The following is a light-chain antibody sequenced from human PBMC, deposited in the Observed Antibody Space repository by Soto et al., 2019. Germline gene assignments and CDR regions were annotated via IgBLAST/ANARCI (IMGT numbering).Light chain of an antibody. CDR2: GNN. CDR1: SSNIGAGFD. V-gene: IGLV1-40*01. Sequence: QPVLTQPPSVSGAPGQRVTISCTGSSSNIGAGFDVHWYQQFPGAAPQLLIYGNNNRPSGVPHRFSGSKSGTSASLAITGLQAEDEADYYCQSYDISLSASSPSWVFGGGTKVTVL. J-gene: IGLJ3*02. CDR3: QSYDISLSASSPSWV.